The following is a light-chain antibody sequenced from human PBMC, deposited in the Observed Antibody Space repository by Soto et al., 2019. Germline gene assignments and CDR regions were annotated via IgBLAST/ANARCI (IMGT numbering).Light chain of an antibody. CDR3: QQYYSTMYT. CDR1: QSVLYSSNNRDS. V-gene: IGKV4-1*01. CDR2: WAS. J-gene: IGKJ2*01. Sequence: DIVRTQSPDSLAVSLGERATINCKSSQSVLYSSNNRDSLAWYQQKPGLPPKLLIYWASIRASGVPDRFSGGGSGTDFTLTISSLQAEDVAVYYCQQYYSTMYTFGQGTKVDIK.